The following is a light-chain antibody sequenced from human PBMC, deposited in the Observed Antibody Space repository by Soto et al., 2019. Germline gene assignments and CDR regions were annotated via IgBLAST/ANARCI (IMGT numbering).Light chain of an antibody. V-gene: IGKV3-20*01. CDR1: QSVSSNY. Sequence: EIVSTQAPAALSLARVEVATIPFRASQSVSSNYLAWYQQKRGRAPRLLIYGASSRATGIPDRFSGSGSGTDFTLTISRLEPEDFAVYYCQQYGSSPPTFGQGTKVDI. CDR2: GAS. CDR3: QQYGSSPPT. J-gene: IGKJ1*01.